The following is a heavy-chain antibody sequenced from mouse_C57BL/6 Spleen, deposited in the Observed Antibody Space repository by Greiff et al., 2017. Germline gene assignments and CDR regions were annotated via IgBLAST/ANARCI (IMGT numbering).Heavy chain of an antibody. J-gene: IGHJ2*01. CDR1: GYTFTSYW. Sequence: QVQLKQPGAELVKPGASVKLSCKASGYTFTSYWMHWVKQRPGQGLEWIGMIHPNSGSTNYNEKFKSKATLTVDKSSSTAYMQLSSLTSEDSAVYYCAREGYDYEDYFDYWGQGTTLTVSS. CDR3: AREGYDYEDYFDY. CDR2: IHPNSGST. D-gene: IGHD2-4*01. V-gene: IGHV1-64*01.